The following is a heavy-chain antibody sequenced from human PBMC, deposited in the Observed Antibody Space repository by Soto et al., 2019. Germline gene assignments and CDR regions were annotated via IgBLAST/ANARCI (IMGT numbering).Heavy chain of an antibody. V-gene: IGHV3-48*02. J-gene: IGHJ3*02. D-gene: IGHD3-22*01. CDR3: ARDYYYDSEADAFDI. CDR2: ISSSSSTI. Sequence: QPGGSLRLSCAASGFTFSSYSMNWVRQAPGKGLEWVSYISSSSSTIYYADSVKGRFTISRDNAKNSLYLQMNSLRDEDTAVYYCARDYYYDSEADAFDIWGQGTMVTVSS. CDR1: GFTFSSYS.